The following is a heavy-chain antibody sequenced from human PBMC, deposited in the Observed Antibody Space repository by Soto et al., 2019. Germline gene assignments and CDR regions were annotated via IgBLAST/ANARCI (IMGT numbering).Heavy chain of an antibody. CDR2: ISAGGDMT. CDR1: GFTLSSYA. J-gene: IGHJ6*02. D-gene: IGHD3-10*01. V-gene: IGHV3-23*01. CDR3: APGDRGGSGSPASYYYSGWDV. Sequence: DVQLLESGGNLVQPGGSLTLSCSASGFTLSSYAMSWVRQARGKGLEWVSSISAGGDMTYNSDSVKGRFTISRDNANNAVFLQMHNLRIEDTVLYYCAPGDRGGSGSPASYYYSGWDVWGQGATVTVS.